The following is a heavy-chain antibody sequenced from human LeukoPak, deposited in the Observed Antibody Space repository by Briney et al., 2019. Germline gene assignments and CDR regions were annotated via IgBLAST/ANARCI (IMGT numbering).Heavy chain of an antibody. CDR2: MNPNSGQT. J-gene: IGHJ4*02. CDR1: GYTFSSYE. Sequence: ASVKVSCKASGYTFSSYEINWVRQTTGQGLEWMGWMNPNSGQTGYAQKFQGRVTMTRNSSISTAYLELSSLRSEDTAVYYCATYYYDSRNYFDYWGQGTLVTVSS. V-gene: IGHV1-8*01. CDR3: ATYYYDSRNYFDY. D-gene: IGHD3-22*01.